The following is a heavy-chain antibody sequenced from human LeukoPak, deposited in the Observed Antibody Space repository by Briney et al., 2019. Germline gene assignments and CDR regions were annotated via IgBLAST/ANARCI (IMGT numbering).Heavy chain of an antibody. CDR3: ATLRHWAVRGVNGNYYGMDV. J-gene: IGHJ6*02. CDR2: MNPNSGNT. D-gene: IGHD3-10*01. Sequence: GASVKVSCKASGYTFTSYDINWVRQATGQGLEWMGWMNPNSGNTIYAQKFQGRVTMTEDTSTDTAYMELSSLRSEDTAVYYCATLRHWAVRGVNGNYYGMDVWGQGTTVTVSS. CDR1: GYTFTSYD. V-gene: IGHV1-8*01.